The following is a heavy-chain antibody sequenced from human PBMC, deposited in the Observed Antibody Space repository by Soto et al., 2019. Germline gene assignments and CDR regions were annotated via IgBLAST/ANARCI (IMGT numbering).Heavy chain of an antibody. CDR3: AKRGSGSQFDY. D-gene: IGHD1-26*01. CDR1: GFTFSSYA. V-gene: IGHV3-23*01. J-gene: IGHJ4*02. Sequence: EVRLLESGGGLVQPGGSLRLSCAASGFTFSSYAMSWVRQAPGKGLEWVSVISGSGDSTYYADSVKGRFTISRDNSKNTLYLQMSSLRADDTAVYYCAKRGSGSQFDYWGQGTLVTVSS. CDR2: ISGSGDST.